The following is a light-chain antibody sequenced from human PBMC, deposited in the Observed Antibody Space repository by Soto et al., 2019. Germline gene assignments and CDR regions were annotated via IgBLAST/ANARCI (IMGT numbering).Light chain of an antibody. CDR2: EVT. J-gene: IGLJ3*02. CDR1: SSDVGAYNY. Sequence: QYALTQPPSASGSPGQSVTISCTGTSSDVGAYNYVSWYQQHAGKAPKLVIYEVTKRPSGVPDRFSGSKSANTASLTVSGLQAEDEADYYCSSFESSTTWVFGGGTKLTVL. CDR3: SSFESSTTWV. V-gene: IGLV2-8*01.